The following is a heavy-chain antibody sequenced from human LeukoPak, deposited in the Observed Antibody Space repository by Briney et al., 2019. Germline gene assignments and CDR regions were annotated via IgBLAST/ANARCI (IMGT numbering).Heavy chain of an antibody. CDR1: GNRFSNYW. V-gene: IGHV5-10-1*01. D-gene: IGHD1-26*01. CDR3: ARRKSGSYYMVY. CDR2: IDPSDSYT. J-gene: IGHJ4*02. Sequence: GESLKISCKGSGNRFSNYWISWVRQMPGKGLEWMGRIDPSDSYTSYSPSFQGHVTISADKSVSTAYLQWSSLKASDTAMYYCARRKSGSYYMVYWGQGTLVTVSS.